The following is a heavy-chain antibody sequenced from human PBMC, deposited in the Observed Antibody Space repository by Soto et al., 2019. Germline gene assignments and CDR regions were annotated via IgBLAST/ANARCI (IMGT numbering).Heavy chain of an antibody. CDR3: TTDLSITMIVVVKKTAFDI. CDR1: GFTFSNAW. J-gene: IGHJ3*02. V-gene: IGHV3-15*07. Sequence: EVQLVESGGGLVKPGGSLRLSCAASGFTFSNAWMNWVRQAPGKGLEWVGRIKSKTDGGTTDYAAPVKGRFTISRDDSKNTLYLQMNSLKTEDTDVYYYTTDLSITMIVVVKKTAFDIWGQGTMVTVSA. D-gene: IGHD3-22*01. CDR2: IKSKTDGGTT.